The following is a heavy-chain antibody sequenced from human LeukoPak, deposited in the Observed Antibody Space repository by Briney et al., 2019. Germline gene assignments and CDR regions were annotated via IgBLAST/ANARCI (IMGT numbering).Heavy chain of an antibody. D-gene: IGHD3-9*01. CDR1: RYTFTSYG. Sequence: ASVKVSCKASRYTFTSYGISWVRQAPGQGLEWMGWISAYNGNTNYAQKLQGRVTMTTDTSTSTAYMELRSLRSDDTAVYYCARDYYDILTGDYGMDVWGQGTTVTVPS. J-gene: IGHJ6*02. CDR2: ISAYNGNT. CDR3: ARDYYDILTGDYGMDV. V-gene: IGHV1-18*01.